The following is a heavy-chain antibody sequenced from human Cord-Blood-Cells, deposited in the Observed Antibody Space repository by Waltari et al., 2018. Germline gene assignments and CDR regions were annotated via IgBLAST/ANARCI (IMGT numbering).Heavy chain of an antibody. CDR3: ARDRSILEWLFDY. J-gene: IGHJ4*02. Sequence: QVQLVESGGGVVQPGRSLRLSCAASGFPFSSYGMHWARQAPGKGLEWVAVIWYDGSNKYYADSVKGRFTISRDNSKNTLYLQMNSLRAEDTAVYYCARDRSILEWLFDYWGQGTLVTVSS. CDR2: IWYDGSNK. V-gene: IGHV3-33*01. D-gene: IGHD3-3*01. CDR1: GFPFSSYG.